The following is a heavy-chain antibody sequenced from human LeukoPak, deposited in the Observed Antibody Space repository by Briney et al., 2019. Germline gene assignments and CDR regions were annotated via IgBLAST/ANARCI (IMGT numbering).Heavy chain of an antibody. V-gene: IGHV1-18*01. J-gene: IGHJ4*02. D-gene: IGHD6-19*01. CDR3: ARAGSGSGWYFDY. CDR2: ISPYNGDT. CDR1: GYDFTSVG. Sequence: GASVKVSCKASGYDFTSVGITWVRQAPGQGLEWIGWISPYNGDTRYVQKLQGRVTMTTDTSTTTACMELRSLGFDDTAVYYCARAGSGSGWYFDYWGQGTLVTVSS.